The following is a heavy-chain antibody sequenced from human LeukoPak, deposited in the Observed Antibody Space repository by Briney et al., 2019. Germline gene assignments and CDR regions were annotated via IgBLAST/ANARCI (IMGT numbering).Heavy chain of an antibody. V-gene: IGHV4-59*08. J-gene: IGHJ4*02. Sequence: SETLSLTCTVSGGSISSYYWSWIREPPGKGLEWIGYISYSGNTNYNPSLKSRVTISVDTSKNQFSLKLSSVTAADTAVYYCARQGGYIAPLAFWGQGTLVTVSA. CDR2: ISYSGNT. CDR1: GGSISSYY. CDR3: ARQGGYIAPLAF. D-gene: IGHD6-13*01.